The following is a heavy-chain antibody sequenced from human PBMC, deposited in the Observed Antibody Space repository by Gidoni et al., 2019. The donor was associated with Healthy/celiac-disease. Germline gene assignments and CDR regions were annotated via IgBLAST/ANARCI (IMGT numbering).Heavy chain of an antibody. D-gene: IGHD6-13*01. J-gene: IGHJ4*02. CDR1: GFTFSRTG. V-gene: IGHV3-30*18. CDR3: AKETPRGIYSSSWEYYFDY. CDR2: ISYDGSNK. Sequence: QVQLVESGGGVVQPGRSLTLSCAASGFTFSRTGLNWVRQAPGKGLEGVAVISYDGSNKYYADSVKGRFTISRDNSKNTLYLQMNSLRAEDTAVYYCAKETPRGIYSSSWEYYFDYWGQGTLVTVSS.